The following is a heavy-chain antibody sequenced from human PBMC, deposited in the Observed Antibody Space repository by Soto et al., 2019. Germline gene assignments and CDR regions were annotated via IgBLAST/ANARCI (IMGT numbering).Heavy chain of an antibody. CDR3: ARGSTVAGIQVYYFDY. J-gene: IGHJ4*02. Sequence: SVKVSCKASGGTFSSYAISWVRQAPGQGLEWMGGIIPIFGTANYAQKFQGRVTITADKSTSTAYMELSSLRSEDTAVYYCARGSTVAGIQVYYFDYWGQGTLVTVSS. D-gene: IGHD6-19*01. CDR1: GGTFSSYA. CDR2: IIPIFGTA. V-gene: IGHV1-69*06.